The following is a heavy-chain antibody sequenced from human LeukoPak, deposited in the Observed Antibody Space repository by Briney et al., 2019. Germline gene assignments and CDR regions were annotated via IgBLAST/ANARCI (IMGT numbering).Heavy chain of an antibody. V-gene: IGHV1-2*02. J-gene: IGHJ6*02. Sequence: ASVKVSCKASGYTFTGYYMHWVRQAPGQGLEWMGWINPNSGGTNYAQKFQGRVTMTRDTSISTAYMELSRLRSDDTAVYYCARDGLSYGLNYYYYGMDVWGQGTTVTVSS. CDR1: GYTFTGYY. D-gene: IGHD5-18*01. CDR3: ARDGLSYGLNYYYYGMDV. CDR2: INPNSGGT.